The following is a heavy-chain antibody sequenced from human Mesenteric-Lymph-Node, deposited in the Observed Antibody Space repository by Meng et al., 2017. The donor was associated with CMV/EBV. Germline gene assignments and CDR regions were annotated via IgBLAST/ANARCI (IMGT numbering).Heavy chain of an antibody. V-gene: IGHV3-13*01. CDR3: ARMGGTTGSAFDV. Sequence: GESLKISCAASEFTFSMHWVRQPTGKGLEWVSGVGLVGDTYYAASVKGRFTISRENAKNSLILQMKSLRAGDTAVYYCARMGGTTGSAFDVWGQGTLVTVSS. J-gene: IGHJ3*01. CDR2: VGLVGDT. D-gene: IGHD1-1*01. CDR1: EFTFS.